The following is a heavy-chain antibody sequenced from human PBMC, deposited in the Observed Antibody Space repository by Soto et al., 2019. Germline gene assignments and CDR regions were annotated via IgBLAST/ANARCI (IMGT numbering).Heavy chain of an antibody. V-gene: IGHV1-18*04. CDR3: ARVNGYSSGWTPYYFDY. D-gene: IGHD6-19*01. J-gene: IGHJ4*02. CDR2: ISAYNGNT. Sequence: AAVKVSCKASGYTFTSYGISWVRQAPGRGLEWMGWISAYNGNTNYEQKLQGRVTMTTDTSTSTAYIELRSLRSDDTAVYYCARVNGYSSGWTPYYFDYWGQGTLVTVSS. CDR1: GYTFTSYG.